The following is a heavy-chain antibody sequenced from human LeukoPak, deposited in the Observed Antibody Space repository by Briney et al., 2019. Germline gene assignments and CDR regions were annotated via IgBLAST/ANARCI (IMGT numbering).Heavy chain of an antibody. V-gene: IGHV1-24*01. Sequence: ASVKVSCKVSGYTLTELSMHWVRQAPGKGLEWMGGFNPEDGETIYAQKFQGRVTMTEDTSTDTAYMELSSLRSEDTAVYYCATPIVGATGFYFDYWGQGTLVTVSS. CDR1: GYTLTELS. J-gene: IGHJ4*02. CDR2: FNPEDGET. CDR3: ATPIVGATGFYFDY. D-gene: IGHD1-26*01.